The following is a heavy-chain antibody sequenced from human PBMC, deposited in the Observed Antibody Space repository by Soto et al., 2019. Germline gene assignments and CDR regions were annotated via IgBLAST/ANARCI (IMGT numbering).Heavy chain of an antibody. D-gene: IGHD5-18*01. CDR2: IYYSGST. CDR3: ARIVDTAMVTYYYYGMDV. J-gene: IGHJ6*02. V-gene: IGHV4-39*01. Sequence: SETLSLTCTVSGGSISSNNYYWGWIRQPPGKGLEWIGSIYYSGSTYYNPSLKSRVTMTTDTSTSTAYMELRSMRSDNTAVYYCARIVDTAMVTYYYYGMDVWGQGTPVTVSS. CDR1: GGSISSNNYY.